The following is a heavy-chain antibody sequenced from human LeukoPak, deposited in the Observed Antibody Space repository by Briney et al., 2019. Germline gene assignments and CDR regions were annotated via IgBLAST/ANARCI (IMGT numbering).Heavy chain of an antibody. V-gene: IGHV4-34*01. D-gene: IGHD4-17*01. CDR1: SGSFSGYF. CDR3: ARGSIYYGDSRVYFDY. J-gene: IGHJ4*02. CDR2: INQRGST. Sequence: NASETLSLTCAVYSGSFSGYFWTYVRQPPGMGLEWIGEINQRGSTNYNPSLKSRVTMSVDTSKNQFSLRLSSVTAADTAVYYCARGSIYYGDSRVYFDYWAQGTLVTVSS.